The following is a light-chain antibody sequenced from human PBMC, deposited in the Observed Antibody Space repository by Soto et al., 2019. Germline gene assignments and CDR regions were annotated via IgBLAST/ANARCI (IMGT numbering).Light chain of an antibody. CDR2: EVS. CDR3: SSYAGSNNYV. CDR1: SSDVGRYNS. J-gene: IGLJ1*01. Sequence: QSVLTQPPSASGSPGQSVTISCTGTSSDVGRYNSVSWYQQYPGKAPKLIIYEVSKRPSGVPDRFSGSKSGNTASLTVSGLQAEDEADYYCSSYAGSNNYVFGTETKLTVL. V-gene: IGLV2-8*01.